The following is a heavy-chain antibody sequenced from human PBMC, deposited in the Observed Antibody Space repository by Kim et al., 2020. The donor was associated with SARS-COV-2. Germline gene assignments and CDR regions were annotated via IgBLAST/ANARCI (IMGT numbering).Heavy chain of an antibody. CDR2: INHSGST. V-gene: IGHV4-34*01. CDR3: ARVPGIWFGELLPGYYGMDV. Sequence: SETLSLTCAVYGGSFSGYYWSWIRQPPGKGLEWIGEINHSGSTNYNPSLKSRVTISVDTSKNQFSLKLSSVTAADTAVYYCARVPGIWFGELLPGYYGMDVWGQGTTVTVSS. D-gene: IGHD3-10*01. CDR1: GGSFSGYY. J-gene: IGHJ6*02.